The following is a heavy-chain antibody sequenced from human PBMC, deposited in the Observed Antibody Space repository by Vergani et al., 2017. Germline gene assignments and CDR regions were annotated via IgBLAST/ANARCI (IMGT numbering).Heavy chain of an antibody. J-gene: IGHJ4*02. CDR3: ANEGSANMIRGWLDH. Sequence: VELLESGGGLAQPGGSLRVSCSASGFRFTTYYMSWVRQAPGKGLEWVSAISGSGGSTYYADSVKGRFTISRDNSKNTLYLQMNSLRAEDTAVYYCANEGSANMIRGWLDHWGQGALVTVSS. D-gene: IGHD3-10*01. V-gene: IGHV3-23*01. CDR1: GFRFTTYY. CDR2: ISGSGGST.